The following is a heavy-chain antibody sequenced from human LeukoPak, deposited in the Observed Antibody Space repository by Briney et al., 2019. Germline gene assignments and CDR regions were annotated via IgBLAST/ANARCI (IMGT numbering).Heavy chain of an antibody. Sequence: SETLSLTCTVSGGSISIYYWSWIPQPPGEGLEWIGYIYYSGRTKYNTSLKSRVTISGDTSKKQFSLKLSSVTAADTAVYYCTRAPSSGWVDYWGHGTLVTVSS. CDR2: IYYSGRT. V-gene: IGHV4-59*01. J-gene: IGHJ4*01. CDR1: GGSISIYY. D-gene: IGHD6-19*01. CDR3: TRAPSSGWVDY.